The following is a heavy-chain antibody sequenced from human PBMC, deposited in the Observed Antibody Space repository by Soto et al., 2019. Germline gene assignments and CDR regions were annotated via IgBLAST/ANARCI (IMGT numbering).Heavy chain of an antibody. CDR1: GGSIRSSHW. CDR2: IFHIGHT. CDR3: ARREYGMDV. J-gene: IGHJ6*02. D-gene: IGHD1-26*01. V-gene: IGHV4-4*02. Sequence: ETLSLTCVVSGGSIRSSHWWSWVRQPPGKGLEWIGEIFHIGHTNYNPSLKGRVTISLDQSKNQFSLNMTSVTAADTAVFYCARREYGMDVWGQGTTVTVSS.